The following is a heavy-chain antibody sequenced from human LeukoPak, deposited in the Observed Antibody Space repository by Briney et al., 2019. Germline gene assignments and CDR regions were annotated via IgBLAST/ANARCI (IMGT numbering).Heavy chain of an antibody. J-gene: IGHJ4*02. V-gene: IGHV3-11*06. CDR1: GFTFSDHY. CDR2: ISTSGTYT. D-gene: IGHD3-16*02. CDR3: ARSEARFMLS. Sequence: VGSLRLSCAASGFTFSDHYMSWIRQVPGKGLEWVSYISTSGTYTNYADSVKGRFTISRDNAKNSLCLQMNSLRAEDTAVYYCARSEARFMLSWGQGTLVTVSS.